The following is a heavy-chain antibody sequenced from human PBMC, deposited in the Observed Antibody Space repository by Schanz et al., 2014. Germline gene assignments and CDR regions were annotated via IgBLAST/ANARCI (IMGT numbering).Heavy chain of an antibody. V-gene: IGHV3-48*01. CDR1: GFTFSSYW. CDR3: ANNWNLDY. Sequence: EAHLVESGGGLVQPGGSLRLSCAASGFTFSSYWMHWVRQVPGKGLVWVSYVSRSTPDIYYADSVKGRFTMSRDNAKNSVFLQMNSLRAEDTAVYYCANNWNLDYWGQGTLVTVSS. D-gene: IGHD1-20*01. CDR2: VSRSTPDI. J-gene: IGHJ4*02.